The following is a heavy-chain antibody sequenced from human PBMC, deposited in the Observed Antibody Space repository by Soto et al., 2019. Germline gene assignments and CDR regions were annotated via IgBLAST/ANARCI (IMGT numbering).Heavy chain of an antibody. J-gene: IGHJ4*02. CDR3: ATLISYGSA. CDR1: RCTLTELA. V-gene: IGHV1-24*01. D-gene: IGHD2-15*01. Sequence: GASVRVSCKVSRCTLTELAMHWVRQAPGKGLEWMGGLDPEGGQIIYAQQFQGRVTMTEDTSTDTAYMELSSLGSEDTAVYYCATLISYGSAWGQGTLVTVSS. CDR2: LDPEGGQI.